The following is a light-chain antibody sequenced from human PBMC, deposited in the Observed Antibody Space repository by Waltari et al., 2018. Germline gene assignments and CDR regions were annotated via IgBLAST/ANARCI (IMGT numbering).Light chain of an antibody. J-gene: IGLJ2*01. V-gene: IGLV3-21*02. CDR1: NIGSKS. Sequence: SYVLTHPPSVSVAPGQTARITCEGNNIGSKSVHWYQQKPGQAPVLVVYDDSDRHSGSPGRFSGSNSGNTATLSISRVDAGDEADYYCQVCDNSGDRVVFGGGTKLTVL. CDR3: QVCDNSGDRVV. CDR2: DDS.